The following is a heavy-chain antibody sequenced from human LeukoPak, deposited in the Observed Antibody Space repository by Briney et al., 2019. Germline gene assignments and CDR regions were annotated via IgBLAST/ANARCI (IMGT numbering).Heavy chain of an antibody. V-gene: IGHV1-69*04. CDR1: GGTFSSYA. Sequence: GASVKVSCKASGGTFSSYAISWVRQAPGQGLEWMGRIIPILGIANYAQKFQGRVTITADKSTSTAYMELSSLRSEDTAVYYCARDRGATQQLVLDYWGQGTLVTVSS. D-gene: IGHD6-13*01. J-gene: IGHJ4*02. CDR3: ARDRGATQQLVLDY. CDR2: IIPILGIA.